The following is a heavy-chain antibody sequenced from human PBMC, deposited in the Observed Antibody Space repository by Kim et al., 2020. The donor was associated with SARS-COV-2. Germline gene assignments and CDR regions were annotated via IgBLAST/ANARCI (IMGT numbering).Heavy chain of an antibody. CDR3: AREPRPFDTYCGCDCYAY. J-gene: IGHJ4*02. CDR1: GFTVSGNY. D-gene: IGHD2-21*02. Sequence: GGSLRLSCAASGFTVSGNYMSWVRQAPGKGLEWISVIYSGDATYYADSVKGRFTISRDNSKNTLYLQMNSLRVEDTAVYYCAREPRPFDTYCGCDCYAYWGEGTLV. CDR2: IYSGDAT. V-gene: IGHV3-53*05.